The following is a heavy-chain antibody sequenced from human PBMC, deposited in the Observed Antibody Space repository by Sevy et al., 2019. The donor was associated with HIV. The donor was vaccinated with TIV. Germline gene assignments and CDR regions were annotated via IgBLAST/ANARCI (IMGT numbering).Heavy chain of an antibody. CDR3: TTADLTDNSCSGGSCYYDY. D-gene: IGHD2-15*01. CDR2: IKSKTDGGTT. J-gene: IGHJ4*02. Sequence: GGSLRLSCAASGGTFSNAWRSWVRQAPGKGLEWVGRIKSKTDGGTTDYDAPVKGRFTISRYDSTNTLYLQMNSLKTDDTDVSYCTTADLTDNSCSGGSCYYDYWGQGTTVTVSS. V-gene: IGHV3-15*01. CDR1: GGTFSNAW.